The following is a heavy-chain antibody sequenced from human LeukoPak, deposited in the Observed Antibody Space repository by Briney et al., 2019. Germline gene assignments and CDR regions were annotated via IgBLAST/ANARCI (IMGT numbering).Heavy chain of an antibody. Sequence: PGGSVTLYCAASGFAFSSYWMLWLRQVPGKGLVCVSRIYPGDSSTAYTDSVKGRFTIYRDTPKNTLYLQMNSPSAEDRAVYYCARSNQADDYWGQRTLVSAAS. D-gene: IGHD4-11*01. CDR3: ARSNQADDY. J-gene: IGHJ4*02. CDR2: IYPGDSST. V-gene: IGHV3-74*01. CDR1: GFAFSSYW.